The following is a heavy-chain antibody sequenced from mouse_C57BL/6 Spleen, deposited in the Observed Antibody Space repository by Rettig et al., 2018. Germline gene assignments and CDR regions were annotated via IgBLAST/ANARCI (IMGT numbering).Heavy chain of an antibody. CDR3: ARSTSYGNYGEHYAMDY. J-gene: IGHJ4*01. V-gene: IGHV1-84*01. CDR2: IYPGSGNT. Sequence: QIQLQQSGPELVKPGASVKISCKASGYTFTDYYINWVKQRPGQGLEWIGWIYPGSGNTKYNEKFKGKATLTVDTSSSTAYMQLSSLTSEDSAVYFCARSTSYGNYGEHYAMDYWGQGTSVTVSS. CDR1: GYTFTDYY. D-gene: IGHD2-1*01.